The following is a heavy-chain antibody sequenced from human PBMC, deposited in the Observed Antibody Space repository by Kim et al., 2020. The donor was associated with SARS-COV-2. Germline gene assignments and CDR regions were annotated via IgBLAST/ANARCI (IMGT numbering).Heavy chain of an antibody. V-gene: IGHV5-51*01. J-gene: IGHJ6*02. Sequence: GESLKISCKGSGYSFTSYWIGWVRQMPGKGLEWMGIIYPGDSYTRYSPSFQGQVTISADKSISTAYLHWSSLKASDTAMYYCARMQGLNTYYDILTGYSAFRHYYYGMDVWGQGTTVTVSS. CDR3: ARMQGLNTYYDILTGYSAFRHYYYGMDV. D-gene: IGHD3-9*01. CDR1: GYSFTSYW. CDR2: IYPGDSYT.